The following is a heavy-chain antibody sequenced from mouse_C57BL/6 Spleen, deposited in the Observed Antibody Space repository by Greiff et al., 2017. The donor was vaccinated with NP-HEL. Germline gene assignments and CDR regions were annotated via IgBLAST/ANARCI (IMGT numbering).Heavy chain of an antibody. Sequence: QVQLQQSGPELVKPGASVKISCKASGYAFSSSWMNWVKQRPGKGLEWIGRIYPGDGDTNYNGKFKGKATLTADKSSSAAYMQLSSLTSEDSAVYFCARGGGDYYAMDYWGQGTSVTVSS. CDR2: IYPGDGDT. CDR1: GYAFSSSW. CDR3: ARGGGDYYAMDY. J-gene: IGHJ4*01. V-gene: IGHV1-82*01.